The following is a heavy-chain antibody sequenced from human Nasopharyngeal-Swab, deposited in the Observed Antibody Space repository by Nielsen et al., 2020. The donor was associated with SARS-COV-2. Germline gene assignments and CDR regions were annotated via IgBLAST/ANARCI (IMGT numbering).Heavy chain of an antibody. CDR1: GFTFTSSA. CDR3: AAYSSGPYYYYGMDV. CDR2: IVVGSGNT. V-gene: IGHV1-58*01. J-gene: IGHJ6*02. Sequence: SVKVSCKASGFTFTSSAVQWVRPARGQSLEWIGWIVVGSGNTNYAQKFQERVTITRDMSTSTAYMELSSLRSEDTAVYYCAAYSSGPYYYYGMDVWGQGTTVTVSS. D-gene: IGHD4-11*01.